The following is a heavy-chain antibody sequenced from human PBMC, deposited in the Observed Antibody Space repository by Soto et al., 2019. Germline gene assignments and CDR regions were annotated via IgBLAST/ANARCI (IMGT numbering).Heavy chain of an antibody. J-gene: IGHJ4*02. Sequence: EVQLVESGGGVVQPGGSLRLSCAASGFTFDDYTMHWVRQAPGKGLEWVSTISGDGGSTYYADSVKGRFTISRDNNKNSLQLQMNRLRTEDTDLYYCAKGVYGDYPPEYWGQGTLVTVSS. D-gene: IGHD4-17*01. CDR1: GFTFDDYT. CDR2: ISGDGGST. CDR3: AKGVYGDYPPEY. V-gene: IGHV3-43*01.